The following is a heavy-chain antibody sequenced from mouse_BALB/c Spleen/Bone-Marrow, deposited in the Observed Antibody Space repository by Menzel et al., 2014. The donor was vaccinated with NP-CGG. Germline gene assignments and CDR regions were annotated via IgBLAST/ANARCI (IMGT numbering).Heavy chain of an antibody. Sequence: EVQLVESGGGLVKPGGSLKLSCAASGFTFSSYAMSWVRQTPEKRLEWVATISSGGNYTYYPDSVKGRFTISRDNAKNNLYLQMSSLKSEDTAMYYCAGTWEAMDYWGQGTSVTVSS. J-gene: IGHJ4*01. CDR1: GFTFSSYA. CDR2: ISSGGNYT. D-gene: IGHD3-3*01. V-gene: IGHV5-6*01. CDR3: AGTWEAMDY.